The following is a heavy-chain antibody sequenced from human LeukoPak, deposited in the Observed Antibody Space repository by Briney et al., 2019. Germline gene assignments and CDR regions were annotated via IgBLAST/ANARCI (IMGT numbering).Heavy chain of an antibody. CDR1: GSTFSGSA. CDR3: TRQYGDSP. CDR2: IRSKANSYAT. J-gene: IGHJ5*02. D-gene: IGHD4-17*01. Sequence: PGGSLRLSCAASGSTFSGSAMHWVRQASGKGLEWVGRIRSKANSYATAYAASVKGRFTISSDDSKNTAYLQMNSLKTEDTAVYYCTRQYGDSPWGQGTLVTVSS. V-gene: IGHV3-73*01.